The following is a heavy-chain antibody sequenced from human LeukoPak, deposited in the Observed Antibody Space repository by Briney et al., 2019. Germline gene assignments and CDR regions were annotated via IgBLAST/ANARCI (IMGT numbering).Heavy chain of an antibody. CDR3: ARQRFRAYFYYYMDV. Sequence: PSETLSLTCSVSGDSMRNTNYYWGWIRQPPGKGLEWIGSVFYRGSTYYNPSLKSRVTISVDTSKNQFSLNLSSVAAADTAVYYCARQRFRAYFYYYMDVWGNGTTVTVSS. D-gene: IGHD2-21*01. V-gene: IGHV4-39*01. CDR1: GDSMRNTNYY. J-gene: IGHJ6*03. CDR2: VFYRGST.